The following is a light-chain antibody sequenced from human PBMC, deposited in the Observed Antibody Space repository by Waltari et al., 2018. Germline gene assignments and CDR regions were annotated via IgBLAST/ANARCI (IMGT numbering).Light chain of an antibody. CDR2: SND. V-gene: IGLV1-36*01. J-gene: IGLJ2*01. CDR3: AAWDDSLNGPI. Sequence: QSVLPQPPSVSAPPRQSVTISSSGSSSNIGNSAVHWYQHPPGKSPKLLIYSNDVLASGVSDRFSGSKSGSSASLAISGLQSEDEAEYYCAAWDDSLNGPIFGGGTKVTVL. CDR1: SSNIGNSA.